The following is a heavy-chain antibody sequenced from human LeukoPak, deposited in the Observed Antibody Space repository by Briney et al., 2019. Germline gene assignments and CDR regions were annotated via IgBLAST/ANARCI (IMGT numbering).Heavy chain of an antibody. CDR2: IYSGGST. J-gene: IGHJ4*02. V-gene: IGHV3-53*01. CDR1: GFTVSSNY. Sequence: PGGSLSLSCAASGFTVSSNYMSWVRQAPGKGLEWFSVIYSGGSTYYADSVKGRFTISRDNSKNTLYLQMNSLRAEDTAVYYCARRAGAYSHPYDYWGQGTLVTVSS. D-gene: IGHD4/OR15-4a*01. CDR3: ARRAGAYSHPYDY.